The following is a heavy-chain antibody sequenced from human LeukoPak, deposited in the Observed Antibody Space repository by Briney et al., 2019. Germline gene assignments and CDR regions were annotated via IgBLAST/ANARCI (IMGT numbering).Heavy chain of an antibody. Sequence: PGGSLRLSCAASGFTFSSNWMHWVRQAPGKGLVWVSRINEDGSTTNYADSVKGRFTISRDNAKNTLYLQMNSLRAEDTAVYYCARSSGWYYFDYWGQGTLVTVSS. V-gene: IGHV3-74*01. CDR3: ARSSGWYYFDY. J-gene: IGHJ4*02. CDR2: INEDGSTT. D-gene: IGHD6-19*01. CDR1: GFTFSSNW.